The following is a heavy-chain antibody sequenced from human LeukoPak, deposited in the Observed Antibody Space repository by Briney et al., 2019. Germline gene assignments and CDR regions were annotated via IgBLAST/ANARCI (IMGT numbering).Heavy chain of an antibody. CDR1: GFTFSSYA. CDR3: ARGDGTSSGLYFHY. D-gene: IGHD6-6*01. V-gene: IGHV3-7*01. CDR2: IHQEGRTK. Sequence: GGSLRLSCATSGFTFSSYAMSWLRQAPGKGLEWVANIHQEGRTKYYADSVKGRFTISRDNANNALNLQINSLRAEDTALYYCARGDGTSSGLYFHYWGQGTLVTVSS. J-gene: IGHJ4*02.